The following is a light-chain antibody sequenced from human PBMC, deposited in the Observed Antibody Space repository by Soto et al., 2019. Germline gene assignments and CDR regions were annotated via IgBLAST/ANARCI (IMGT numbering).Light chain of an antibody. J-gene: IGKJ2*01. V-gene: IGKV1-39*01. CDR1: RTISTY. CDR2: SAS. CDR3: QQSDETPYT. Sequence: DIQMSQSPLSLSASVGDTVTITCRASRTISTYLNWYQQKPGRAPNLLIYSASNLQSGVPSRFSGSGSVTDFTLTISSLQAEDFATYFCQQSDETPYTFGQGTKLEIK.